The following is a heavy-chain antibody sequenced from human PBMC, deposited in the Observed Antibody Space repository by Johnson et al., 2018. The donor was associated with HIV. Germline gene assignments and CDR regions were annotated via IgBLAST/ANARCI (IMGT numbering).Heavy chain of an antibody. V-gene: IGHV3-30*14. J-gene: IGHJ3*02. CDR1: GFTFSSYA. CDR3: AREGSGSYQI. D-gene: IGHD1-26*01. CDR2: ISYDGSNQ. Sequence: QVQPVESGGGVVQPGRSPRLSCAASGFTFSSYATHWVRQAPGKGLEWVAVISYDGSNQYYADSVKGRFTISRDNSRNTVYLQMSGLRSEDTAIYYCAREGSGSYQIWGQGTMVTVSS.